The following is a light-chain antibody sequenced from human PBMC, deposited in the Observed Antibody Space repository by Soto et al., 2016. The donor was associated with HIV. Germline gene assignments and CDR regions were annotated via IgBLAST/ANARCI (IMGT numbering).Light chain of an antibody. CDR2: KDT. Sequence: SYELTQPPSVSVSPGQTARITCSGDALSREYAYWYQQKPGQAPVVVIYKDTERASGIPERFSGSSSGTKVTLTISGVQAEDEADYYCQSEDSSGHYVFGTGTKVT. CDR1: ALSREY. CDR3: QSEDSSGHYV. V-gene: IGLV3-25*03. J-gene: IGLJ1*01.